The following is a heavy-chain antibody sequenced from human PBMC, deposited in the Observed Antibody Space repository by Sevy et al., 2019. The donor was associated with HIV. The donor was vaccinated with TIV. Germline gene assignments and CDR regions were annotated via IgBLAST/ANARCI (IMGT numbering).Heavy chain of an antibody. D-gene: IGHD3-10*01. Sequence: GGSLRLSCAASGFTFSSYSMNWVRQAPGKGLEWVSSISSSSSYIYYADPVKGRFTISRDNAKNSLYLQMNSLRAEDTAVYYCARSPFYYGSGSYYLALRPHYYYGMDVWGQGTTVTVSS. J-gene: IGHJ6*02. CDR1: GFTFSSYS. V-gene: IGHV3-21*01. CDR3: ARSPFYYGSGSYYLALRPHYYYGMDV. CDR2: ISSSSSYI.